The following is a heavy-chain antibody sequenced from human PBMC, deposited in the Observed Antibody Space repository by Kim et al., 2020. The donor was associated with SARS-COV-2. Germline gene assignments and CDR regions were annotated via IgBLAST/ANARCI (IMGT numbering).Heavy chain of an antibody. CDR1: GYTFTSYA. CDR2: INAGNGNT. V-gene: IGHV1-3*01. Sequence: ASVKVSCKASGYTFTSYAMHWVRQAPGQRLEWMGWINAGNGNTKYSQKFQGRVTITRDTSASTAYMELSSLRSEDTAVYYCARASNPEEWLQLGTAFDYWGQGTLVTVSS. D-gene: IGHD5-12*01. CDR3: ARASNPEEWLQLGTAFDY. J-gene: IGHJ4*02.